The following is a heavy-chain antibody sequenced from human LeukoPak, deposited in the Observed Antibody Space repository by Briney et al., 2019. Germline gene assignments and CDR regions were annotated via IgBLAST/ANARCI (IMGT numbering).Heavy chain of an antibody. CDR1: GYTFTSYG. CDR3: ARDCSGGSCYYGLSWFDP. CDR2: ISAYNGNT. Sequence: ASVKVSCKASGYTFTSYGISWVRQAPGQGLEWMGWISAYNGNTNYAQKLQGRVTMTTDTSTSTAYMELRSLRSDDTAVYYCARDCSGGSCYYGLSWFDPWGQGTLVTVSS. D-gene: IGHD2-15*01. J-gene: IGHJ5*02. V-gene: IGHV1-18*01.